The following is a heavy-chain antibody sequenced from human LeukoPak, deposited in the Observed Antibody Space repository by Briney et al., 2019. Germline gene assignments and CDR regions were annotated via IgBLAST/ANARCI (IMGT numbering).Heavy chain of an antibody. CDR1: RFSFSRSW. D-gene: IGHD1-26*01. CDR3: VRDGASPYFDY. V-gene: IGHV3-7*03. CDR2: IRPDGSDK. Sequence: GGSLRLSCAASRFSFSRSWMSWVRQAPGKGLEWVANIRPDGSDKCYVDSVRGRFIISRDNAKNSLYLQMNSLRAEDTAVYYCVRDGASPYFDYWGQGTLVTVSS. J-gene: IGHJ4*02.